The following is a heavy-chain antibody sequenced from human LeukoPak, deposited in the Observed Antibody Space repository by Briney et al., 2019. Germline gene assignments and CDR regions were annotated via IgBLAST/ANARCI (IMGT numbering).Heavy chain of an antibody. J-gene: IGHJ6*02. CDR3: ARGLSSMDV. Sequence: SETLSLTCTVSGGSISSGGYYWSWIRQPPGKGLEWIGEITHSGSTNYDPSLRSRVTISVDTSKNHFSLKLNSVTAADTAVYYCARGLSSMDVWGQGTTVTVSS. CDR2: ITHSGST. D-gene: IGHD6-6*01. CDR1: GGSISSGGYY. V-gene: IGHV4-39*02.